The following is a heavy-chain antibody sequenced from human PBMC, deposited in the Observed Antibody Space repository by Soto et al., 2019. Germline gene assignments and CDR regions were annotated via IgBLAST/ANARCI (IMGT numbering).Heavy chain of an antibody. CDR2: ISYDGSNK. Sequence: GGSLRLSCAASGFTFSSTYGMHWVRQAPGKGLEWVAVISYDGSNKYYADSVKGRFTISRDNSKNTLYLQMNSLRTEDTAVYYCAKDAAYSSNPFDYWGQGTLVTVSS. D-gene: IGHD4-4*01. CDR1: GFTFSSTYG. V-gene: IGHV3-30*18. CDR3: AKDAAYSSNPFDY. J-gene: IGHJ4*02.